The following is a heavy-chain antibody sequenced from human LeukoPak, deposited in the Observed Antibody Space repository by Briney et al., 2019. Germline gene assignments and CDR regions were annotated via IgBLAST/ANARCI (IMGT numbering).Heavy chain of an antibody. J-gene: IGHJ6*02. CDR2: ISSSSSTI. D-gene: IGHD6-13*01. CDR3: ARVPVAAAGTHFYYGMDV. Sequence: GGSLRLSCAASGFTFSSYSTNWVRQAPGKGLEWVSYISSSSSTIYYADSVKGRFTISRDNAKNSLYLQMNSLRAEDTAVYYCARVPVAAAGTHFYYGMDVWGQGTTVTVSS. V-gene: IGHV3-48*04. CDR1: GFTFSSYS.